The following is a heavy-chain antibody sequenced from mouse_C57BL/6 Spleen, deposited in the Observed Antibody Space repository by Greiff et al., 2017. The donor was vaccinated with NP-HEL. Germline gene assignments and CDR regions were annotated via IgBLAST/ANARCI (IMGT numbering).Heavy chain of an antibody. D-gene: IGHD2-4*01. Sequence: VQLQQSGPELVKPGASVKISCKASGYAFSSSWMNWVKQRPGKGLEWIGRIYPGDGDTNYNGKFKGKATLTADKSSSTAYMQLLSLTSEDSAVYFCARHDYDGPYYFDYWGQGTTLTVSS. CDR3: ARHDYDGPYYFDY. J-gene: IGHJ2*01. CDR1: GYAFSSSW. V-gene: IGHV1-82*01. CDR2: IYPGDGDT.